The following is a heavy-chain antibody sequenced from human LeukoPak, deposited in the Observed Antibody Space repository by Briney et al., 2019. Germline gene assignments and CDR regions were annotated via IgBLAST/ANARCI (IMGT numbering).Heavy chain of an antibody. Sequence: GGSLRLSCAASGFSFSSYGMHWVRQAPGKGLEWVAVISYDGNNKYYADSVKGRFTISRDNSKNTLYLQMNSLRAEDTAVYYCARVVEYSSSSPHPLDYWGQGTLVTVSS. D-gene: IGHD6-6*01. CDR1: GFSFSSYG. CDR2: ISYDGNNK. CDR3: ARVVEYSSSSPHPLDY. V-gene: IGHV3-30*03. J-gene: IGHJ4*02.